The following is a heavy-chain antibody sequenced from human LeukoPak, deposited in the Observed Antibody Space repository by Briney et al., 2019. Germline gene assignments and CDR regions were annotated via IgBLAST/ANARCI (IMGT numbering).Heavy chain of an antibody. Sequence: PGGSLRLSCAASGFTFSSHAMSWVRRAPGKGLEWVSAISDSGDSTYYADSVKGRFTISRDNSKNTLYLQMSSLRAEDTAVYYCAKCAVVGTPFFDYWGQGTLVTISS. CDR3: AKCAVVGTPFFDY. CDR2: ISDSGDST. CDR1: GFTFSSHA. V-gene: IGHV3-23*01. J-gene: IGHJ4*02. D-gene: IGHD2-15*01.